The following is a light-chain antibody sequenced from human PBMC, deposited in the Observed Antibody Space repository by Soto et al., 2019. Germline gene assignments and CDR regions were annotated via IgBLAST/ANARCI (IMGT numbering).Light chain of an antibody. V-gene: IGKV3-15*01. J-gene: IGKJ2*01. CDR1: QSISSE. Sequence: EIVMTQSPATLSVSPGESATLSCRASQSISSELAWYQQKPGQPPRLLIYGASTRATGVPARFTGSGSGSDFSRTHSGLPSGGFPVYYCPQGYNRPFAFGQGTRLEI. CDR2: GAS. CDR3: PQGYNRPFA.